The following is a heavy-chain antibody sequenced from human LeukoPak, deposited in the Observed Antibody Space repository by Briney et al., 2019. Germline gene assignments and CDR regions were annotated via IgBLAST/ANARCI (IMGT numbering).Heavy chain of an antibody. V-gene: IGHV1-2*02. CDR3: ASFHYGILTGWLASNNYGMAV. CDR2: INPNSGGT. Sequence: ASVKVSCKASGYTFTGYYMHWVRQAPGQGLEWMGWINPNSGGTNYAQKFQGRVTMTRDTSISTAYMELSRLRSDDTAVYYCASFHYGILTGWLASNNYGMAVWGQGTTVTVSS. D-gene: IGHD3-9*01. CDR1: GYTFTGYY. J-gene: IGHJ6*02.